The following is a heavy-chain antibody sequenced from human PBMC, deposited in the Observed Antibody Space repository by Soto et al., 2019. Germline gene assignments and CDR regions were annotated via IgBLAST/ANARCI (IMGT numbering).Heavy chain of an antibody. J-gene: IGHJ4*02. D-gene: IGHD1-26*01. CDR1: GFTLNYYW. V-gene: IGHV3-74*01. CDR3: ANFHSGSYSTY. Sequence: PGGSLRLSCTASGFTLNYYWMHWVRQAPGKGLVWVSRINSDGGITNYADSVKGRFTISRDNAKNTLYLEMNSLRAEDTAVYYCANFHSGSYSTYWGQGTLVTVSS. CDR2: INSDGGIT.